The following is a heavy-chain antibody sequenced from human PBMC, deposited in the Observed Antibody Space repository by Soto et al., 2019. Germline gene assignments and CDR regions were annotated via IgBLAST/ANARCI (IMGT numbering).Heavy chain of an antibody. CDR1: GDSISIGFYY. J-gene: IGHJ4*02. CDR3: ARGGHVGSATSCCHNF. Sequence: ASETLSLTCTVSGDSISIGFYYWTCIRQTPGKGLEWIGYTFHSGATYFNSSLEGRVSISVDTSKNQFFLKLTSVTAADTAVYYCARGGHVGSATSCCHNFWGQGTLVTVSS. V-gene: IGHV4-30-4*01. CDR2: TFHSGAT. D-gene: IGHD2-2*01.